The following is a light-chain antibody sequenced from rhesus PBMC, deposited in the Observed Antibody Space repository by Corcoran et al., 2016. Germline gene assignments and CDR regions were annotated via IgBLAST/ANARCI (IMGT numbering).Light chain of an antibody. CDR3: QQHKSYPLT. V-gene: IGKV1S14*01. CDR1: QGISNY. Sequence: DIQMTQSPSSLSASVGDTVTVTCRASQGISNYLAWYQQNPGKAPKPLIYYAANLESGFPSRFSGSGSGTDFTLTIRNLQPADCAIYFCQQHKSYPLTFGGGTKVEIK. J-gene: IGKJ4*01. CDR2: YAA.